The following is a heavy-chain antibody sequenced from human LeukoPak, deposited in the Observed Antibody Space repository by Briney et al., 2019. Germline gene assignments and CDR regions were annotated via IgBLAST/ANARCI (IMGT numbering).Heavy chain of an antibody. Sequence: SETLSLTCTVSGGSISSYYWSWIRQPPGKGLEWIGYIYYSGSTNYNPSLKSRVTISVDTSKNQFSLKLSSVTAADTAVYYCARGDYYDSSGYFDYWGQGTLDTVSS. J-gene: IGHJ4*02. D-gene: IGHD3-22*01. CDR3: ARGDYYDSSGYFDY. CDR2: IYYSGST. V-gene: IGHV4-59*01. CDR1: GGSISSYY.